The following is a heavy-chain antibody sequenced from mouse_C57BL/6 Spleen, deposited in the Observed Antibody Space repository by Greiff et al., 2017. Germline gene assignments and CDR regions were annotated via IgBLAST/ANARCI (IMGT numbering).Heavy chain of an antibody. CDR2: IRHKANGYTT. CDR1: GFTFTDYY. CDR3: ARYGGLLHYYAMDY. J-gene: IGHJ4*01. Sequence: EVQLVESGGGLVQPGGSLSLSCAASGFTFTDYYMSWVRQPPGKALEWLGFIRHKANGYTTEYSASVKGRFTVSRDNSQSNLYLQMNALRAEDSATYYCARYGGLLHYYAMDYWGQGTSVTVSS. V-gene: IGHV7-3*01. D-gene: IGHD1-1*01.